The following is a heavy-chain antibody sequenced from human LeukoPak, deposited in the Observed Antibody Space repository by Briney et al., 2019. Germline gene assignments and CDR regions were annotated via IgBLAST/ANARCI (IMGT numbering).Heavy chain of an antibody. V-gene: IGHV3-23*01. CDR2: ISGSGGST. Sequence: GGSLRLSCAAPGFTFSSYAMSWVRQAPGKGLEWVSAISGSGGSTYYADSVKGRFTISRDNSKNTLYLQMNSLRAEDTAVYYCAKTSWFGELLDYWGQGTLVTVSS. D-gene: IGHD3-10*01. CDR3: AKTSWFGELLDY. CDR1: GFTFSSYA. J-gene: IGHJ4*02.